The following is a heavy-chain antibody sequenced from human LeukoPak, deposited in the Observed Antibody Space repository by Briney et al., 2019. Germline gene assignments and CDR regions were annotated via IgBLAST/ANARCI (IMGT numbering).Heavy chain of an antibody. V-gene: IGHV1-46*01. CDR3: ASEGHSGYDLDY. D-gene: IGHD5-12*01. J-gene: IGHJ4*02. CDR2: INTRGGRR. CDR1: RYTFTSYY. Sequence: VASVKVSCKACRYTFTSYYMHWVRQAPGQGLEGMEIINTRGGRRGYGQRFQGKVTMTRDTSTGSVNMELGSLGSGGTAVYYCASEGHSGYDLDYWGQGTLVSVS.